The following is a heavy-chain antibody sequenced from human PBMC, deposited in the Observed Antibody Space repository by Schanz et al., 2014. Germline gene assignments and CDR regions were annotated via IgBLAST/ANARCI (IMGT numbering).Heavy chain of an antibody. V-gene: IGHV3-23*04. CDR3: AKGMGYCSGGTCYDYYYYGLDV. D-gene: IGHD2-15*01. J-gene: IGHJ6*02. CDR2: FIVDSGNT. CDR1: GFTLSSYW. Sequence: EVKLVESGGGAVRPGGSLRLSCAASGFTLSSYWMHWVRQVPGKGLEWVSGFIVDSGNTYYAGSVKGRFSISRDNSENTLYLQMNSLSADDTAVFYCAKGMGYCSGGTCYDYYYYGLDVWGQGTTVTVSS.